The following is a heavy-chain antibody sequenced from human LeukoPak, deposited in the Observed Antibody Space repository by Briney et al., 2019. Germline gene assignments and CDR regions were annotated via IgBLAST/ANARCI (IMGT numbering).Heavy chain of an antibody. CDR2: IYYSGST. CDR1: GGSVSSGSYY. CDR3: ARDSPPPYYYDSSGYYSYYYGMDV. Sequence: PSETLSLTCTVSGGSVSSGSYYWSWIRQPPGKGLEWIGYIYYSGSTNYNPSLKSRVTISVDTSKNQFSLKLSSVTAADTAVYYCARDSPPPYYYDSSGYYSYYYGMDVWDQGTTVTVSS. D-gene: IGHD3-22*01. V-gene: IGHV4-61*01. J-gene: IGHJ6*02.